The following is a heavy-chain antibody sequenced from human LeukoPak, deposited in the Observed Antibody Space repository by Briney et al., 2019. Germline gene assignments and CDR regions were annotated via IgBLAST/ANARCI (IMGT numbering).Heavy chain of an antibody. CDR2: ISYDGSNK. CDR3: AKDTDCSSTSCYEVSWFDP. Sequence: PGRSLRLSCAASGFTFSSYGMHWVRQAPGKGLEWVAVISYDGSNKYYADSVKGRFTISRDNSKNTLYLQMNSLRAEDTAVYYCAKDTDCSSTSCYEVSWFDPWGQGTLVTVSS. D-gene: IGHD2-2*01. V-gene: IGHV3-30*18. CDR1: GFTFSSYG. J-gene: IGHJ5*02.